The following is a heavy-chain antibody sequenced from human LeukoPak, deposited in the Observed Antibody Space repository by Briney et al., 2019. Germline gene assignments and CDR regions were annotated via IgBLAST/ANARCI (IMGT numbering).Heavy chain of an antibody. D-gene: IGHD6-19*01. Sequence: GGSLRLSCAASGFTFSSYATSWVRQAPGKGLEWVSAISGSGGSTYYADSVKGRFTISRDNSKNTLYLQMNSLRAEDTAVYYCAKDHGYSSGWYSPNYFDYWGQGTLVTVSS. CDR3: AKDHGYSSGWYSPNYFDY. CDR1: GFTFSSYA. CDR2: ISGSGGST. J-gene: IGHJ4*02. V-gene: IGHV3-23*01.